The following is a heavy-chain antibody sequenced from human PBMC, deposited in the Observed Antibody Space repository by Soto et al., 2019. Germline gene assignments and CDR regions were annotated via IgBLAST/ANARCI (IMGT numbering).Heavy chain of an antibody. CDR2: INAGNGNT. D-gene: IGHD6-19*01. CDR3: ARVNDDSSGPIIFDY. V-gene: IGHV1-3*01. J-gene: IGHJ4*02. CDR1: GYTFTSYA. Sequence: ASVKVSCKASGYTFTSYAMHWVRQAPGQRLEWMGWINAGNGNTKYSQKFQGRFTITRDTSASTAYMELSSLRSEDPAVYYCARVNDDSSGPIIFDYWGQGNLVTVSS.